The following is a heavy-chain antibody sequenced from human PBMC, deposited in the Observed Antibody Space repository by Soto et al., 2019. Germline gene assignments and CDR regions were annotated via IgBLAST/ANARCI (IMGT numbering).Heavy chain of an antibody. CDR3: ARDHLPLKLYYYYGMDV. CDR1: GFTFSSYA. V-gene: IGHV3-30-3*01. D-gene: IGHD3-9*01. J-gene: IGHJ6*02. CDR2: ISYDGTNK. Sequence: PGGSLRLSCAASGFTFSSYAMHWVRQAPGKGLEWLAVISYDGTNKYYADSVKGRFTVSRDNSKNTLYLQMNSLRTEDTAVYYCARDHLPLKLYYYYGMDVWGQGTTVTVSS.